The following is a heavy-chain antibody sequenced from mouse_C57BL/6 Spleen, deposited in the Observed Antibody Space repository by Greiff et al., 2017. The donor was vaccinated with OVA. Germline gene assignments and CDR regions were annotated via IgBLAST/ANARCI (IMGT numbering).Heavy chain of an antibody. J-gene: IGHJ1*03. CDR2: IDPENGDT. CDR1: GFNIKDDY. CDR3: TTFYDYDGYFDV. D-gene: IGHD2-4*01. Sequence: VQLQQSGAELVRPGASVKLSCTASGFNIKDDYMHWVKQRPEQGLEWIGWIDPENGDTEYASNFQGKATITADTSSNPAYLQLISLTSEDTAVYYCTTFYDYDGYFDVWGTGTTVTVSS. V-gene: IGHV14-4*01.